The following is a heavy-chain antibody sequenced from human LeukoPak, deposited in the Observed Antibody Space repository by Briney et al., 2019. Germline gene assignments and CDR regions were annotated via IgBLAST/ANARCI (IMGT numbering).Heavy chain of an antibody. J-gene: IGHJ4*02. CDR2: ITGDSTYI. CDR3: ARDSSAQLFDY. CDR1: GFTFSSYS. Sequence: PGGSLRLSCAASGFTFSSYSMNWVRQAPGKGLEWVSSITGDSTYIYYADSVRGRFTISRDNAKNSLFLQMNSLRADDTAVYFCARDSSAQLFDYWGQGALVIVSS. D-gene: IGHD2-2*01. V-gene: IGHV3-21*01.